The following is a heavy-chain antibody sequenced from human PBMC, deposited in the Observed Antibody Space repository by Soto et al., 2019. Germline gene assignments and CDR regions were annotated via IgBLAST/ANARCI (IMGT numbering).Heavy chain of an antibody. V-gene: IGHV1-69*01. CDR3: ARSQGGSSSLDIYYYYYYGMDV. D-gene: IGHD2-15*01. CDR1: GGTFSSYA. CDR2: IIPIFGTA. Sequence: QVQLVQSGAGVKKPGSSVKVSCKAPGGTFSSYAISWMRQAPGQGLEWMGGIIPIFGTAKYAQKFQGRVTITADESTSTGYMELSSLRSEDTAVYYRARSQGGSSSLDIYYYYYYGMDVWGQGTTVTVSS. J-gene: IGHJ6*02.